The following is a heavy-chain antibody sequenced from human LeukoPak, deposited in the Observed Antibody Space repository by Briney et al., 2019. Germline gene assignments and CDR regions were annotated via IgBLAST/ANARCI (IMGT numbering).Heavy chain of an antibody. D-gene: IGHD2-2*01. J-gene: IGHJ6*03. V-gene: IGHV3-30*04. CDR3: ARENIVVVPAAMGVDYYYMDV. CDR1: GFTFSSYA. Sequence: SGGSLRLSCAASGFTFSSYAMHWVRQAPGKGLEWVAVISYDGSNKYYADSVKGRFTISRDNSKNTLYLQMNSLRAEDTAVYYCARENIVVVPAAMGVDYYYMDVWGKGTTVTVSS. CDR2: ISYDGSNK.